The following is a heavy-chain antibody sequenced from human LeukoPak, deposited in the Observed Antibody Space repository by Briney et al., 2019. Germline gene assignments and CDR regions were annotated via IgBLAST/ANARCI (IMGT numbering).Heavy chain of an antibody. CDR3: ARAEDH. CDR1: GFNFAAYS. CDR2: INAAGRHE. V-gene: IGHV3-21*01. Sequence: GGSLRLSCAASGFNFAAYSMNWVRQVPGKGLEGVSCINAAGRHEFYAESVKGRFTISRDNDKNTLFLQMHSLRAEDTGVYFCARAEDHWGQGTLVTVSS. J-gene: IGHJ4*02.